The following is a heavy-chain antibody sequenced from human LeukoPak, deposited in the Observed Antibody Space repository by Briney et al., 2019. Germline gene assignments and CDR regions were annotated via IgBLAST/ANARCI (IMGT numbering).Heavy chain of an antibody. J-gene: IGHJ4*02. CDR1: GGSFSGYY. CDR3: ARGGYPSGCSSTSCYWGY. CDR2: INHSGST. V-gene: IGHV4-34*01. D-gene: IGHD2-2*01. Sequence: SETLSLTCAVYGGSFSGYYWSWIRQPPGKGLERIGEINHSGSTNYNPSLKSRVTISVDTSKNRFSLKLSSVTAADTAVYYCARGGYPSGCSSTSCYWGYWGQGTLVTVSS.